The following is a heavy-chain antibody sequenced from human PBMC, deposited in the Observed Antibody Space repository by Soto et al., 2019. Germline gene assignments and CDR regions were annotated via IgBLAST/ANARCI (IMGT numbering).Heavy chain of an antibody. CDR2: IIPIFGTA. D-gene: IGHD3-9*01. CDR1: GGTFSSYA. J-gene: IGHJ4*02. V-gene: IGHV1-69*01. CDR3: ATPGRYDILTGYYRKPFDY. Sequence: VKVSCKASGGTFSSYAISWVRQAPGQGLEWMGGIIPIFGTANYAQKFQGRVAITADESTSTAYMELSSLRSEDTAVYYCATPGRYDILTGYYRKPFDYWGQGTLVTVSS.